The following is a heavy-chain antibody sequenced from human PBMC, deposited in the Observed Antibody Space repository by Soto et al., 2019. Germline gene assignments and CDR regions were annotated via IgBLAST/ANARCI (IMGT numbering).Heavy chain of an antibody. CDR2: IDTSGST. CDR3: ARGGQDFWSGPFDY. Sequence: SEPLSLTCTVSGGSISNYYGNWIRQPAGKGLEWIGRIDTSGSTNYNPSLKSRVTMSVDTSKQEFSLKLSSVTAADTALYYCARGGQDFWSGPFDYWGRGALVTVSS. V-gene: IGHV4-4*07. CDR1: GGSISNYY. J-gene: IGHJ4*02. D-gene: IGHD3-3*01.